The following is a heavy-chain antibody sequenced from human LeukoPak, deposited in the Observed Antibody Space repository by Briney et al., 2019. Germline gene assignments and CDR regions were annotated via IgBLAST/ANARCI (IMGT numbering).Heavy chain of an antibody. V-gene: IGHV1-8*03. CDR3: ARGLVWSGLLLVL. Sequence: ASAKVSFKASGYTFTSYDINWVRQATGQGLEWMGWMNPNSGNTGYAQKFQGRVTITRNTSISTAYMELSSLRSEDTAVYYCARGLVWSGLLLVLWGQGTLVTVSS. J-gene: IGHJ4*02. CDR1: GYTFTSYD. D-gene: IGHD3-3*01. CDR2: MNPNSGNT.